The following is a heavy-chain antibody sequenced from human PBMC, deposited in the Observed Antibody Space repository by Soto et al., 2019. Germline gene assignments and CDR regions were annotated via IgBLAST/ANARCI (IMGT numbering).Heavy chain of an antibody. CDR3: AGDLQAPYSSSAGY. D-gene: IGHD6-6*01. CDR2: ISYGGSNK. Sequence: SGGSLRLACAASGFTFSSYAMHWVRQAPGKGLEWVAVISYGGSNKYYADSVKGRFTISRDNSKNTLYLQMNSLRAEDTAVYYCAGDLQAPYSSSAGYWGQGTLVTVS. CDR1: GFTFSSYA. V-gene: IGHV3-30-3*01. J-gene: IGHJ4*02.